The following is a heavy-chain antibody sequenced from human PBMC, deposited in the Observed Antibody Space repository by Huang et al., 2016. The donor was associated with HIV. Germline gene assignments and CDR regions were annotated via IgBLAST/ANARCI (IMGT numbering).Heavy chain of an antibody. Sequence: EVQLVESGGGLVKPGGSLRLSCAASGFTFSSYSMNWVRQAPGKGVEWVSSISRSSSYIYYADSVKGRFTISRDNAKNSLYLQMNSLRAEDTAVYYCARAVPTPNRFGVGGFDYWGQGTLVTVSS. J-gene: IGHJ4*02. CDR1: GFTFSSYS. D-gene: IGHD3-3*01. CDR3: ARAVPTPNRFGVGGFDY. V-gene: IGHV3-21*01. CDR2: ISRSSSYI.